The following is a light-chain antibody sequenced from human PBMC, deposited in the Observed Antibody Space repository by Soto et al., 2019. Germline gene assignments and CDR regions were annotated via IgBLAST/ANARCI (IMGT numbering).Light chain of an antibody. CDR2: EVS. J-gene: IGLJ1*01. Sequence: QSALTQPASVSGSPGQSITISCTGTSSDVGGYKYVSWYQQHPGKAPKLMISEVSNRPSGVSNRFSGSKSGNTASLTITDLQAEDEADYYCQSYDSRLSGSVFGTGTKLTVL. CDR3: QSYDSRLSGSV. CDR1: SSDVGGYKY. V-gene: IGLV2-14*01.